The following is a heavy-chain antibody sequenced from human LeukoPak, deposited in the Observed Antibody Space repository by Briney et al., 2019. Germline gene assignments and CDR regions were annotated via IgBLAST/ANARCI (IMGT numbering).Heavy chain of an antibody. CDR2: INPSGGST. CDR3: ARDGLTEGYCSGGSCYQPLGWFDP. D-gene: IGHD2-15*01. J-gene: IGHJ5*02. Sequence: GASVKVSCKASGYTLTSYYMHWVRQAPGQGLEWMGIINPSGGSTSYAQKFQGRVTMTRDTSTSTVYMELSSLRSEDTAVYYCARDGLTEGYCSGGSCYQPLGWFDPWGQGTLVTVSS. V-gene: IGHV1-46*01. CDR1: GYTLTSYY.